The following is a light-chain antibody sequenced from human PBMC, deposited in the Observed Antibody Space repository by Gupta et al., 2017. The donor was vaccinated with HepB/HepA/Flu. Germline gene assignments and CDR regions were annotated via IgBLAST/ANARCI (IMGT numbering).Light chain of an antibody. CDR3: YSYAGSFSYV. J-gene: IGLJ1*01. Sequence: QPALTPPRSVSASPGQLVTLSSTRTSDDVGGFDYVSWYQQYPGKAPKLIIYDVTKRPSGVPDRFSGSKAGNTASLSISGLQAEDEADYHCYSYAGSFSYVFGTGTKVTVL. CDR2: DVT. CDR1: SDDVGGFDY. V-gene: IGLV2-11*01.